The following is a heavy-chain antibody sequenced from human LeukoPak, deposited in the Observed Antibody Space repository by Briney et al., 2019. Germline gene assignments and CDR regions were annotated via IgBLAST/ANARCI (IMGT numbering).Heavy chain of an antibody. J-gene: IGHJ4*02. CDR3: ARKAAGGTSPFDY. D-gene: IGHD6-13*01. CDR2: VHYGGSP. Sequence: SETLSLSCTVSGGSISSFDWSWIRQPPGKGLEWIGCVHYGGSPTYNPSLKSRVTISADTSKNQCSLKLSSVTAADTAFCYCARKAAGGTSPFDYWGQGTLVTVSS. CDR1: GGSISSFD. V-gene: IGHV4-59*08.